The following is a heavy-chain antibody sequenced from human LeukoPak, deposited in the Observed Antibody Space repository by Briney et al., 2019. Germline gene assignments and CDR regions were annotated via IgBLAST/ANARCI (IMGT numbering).Heavy chain of an antibody. Sequence: PSETLSLTCTVSGGSISSSSYYWGWIRQPPGKGLEWIGSIYYSGSTYYNPSLKSRVTISVDTSKNQFSLKLSSVTAADTAVYYCARESSEYYYGSGSYYHWGQGTLVTVSS. J-gene: IGHJ4*02. CDR1: GGSISSSSYY. V-gene: IGHV4-39*07. CDR2: IYYSGST. D-gene: IGHD3-10*01. CDR3: ARESSEYYYGSGSYYH.